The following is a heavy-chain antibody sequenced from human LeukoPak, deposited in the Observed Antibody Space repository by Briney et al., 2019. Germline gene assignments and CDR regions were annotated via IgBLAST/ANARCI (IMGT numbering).Heavy chain of an antibody. V-gene: IGHV3-21*01. D-gene: IGHD1-26*01. CDR2: ISSSSSYI. J-gene: IGHJ4*02. CDR3: ARGSSGEDYFDY. CDR1: GFTFSSYS. Sequence: NPGGSLRLSCVASGFTFSSYSMNWVRQAPGKGLEWVSSISSSSSYIYYADSVKGRFTISRDNAKNSLYLQMNSLRAEDTAVYYCARGSSGEDYFDYWGQGTLVTVSS.